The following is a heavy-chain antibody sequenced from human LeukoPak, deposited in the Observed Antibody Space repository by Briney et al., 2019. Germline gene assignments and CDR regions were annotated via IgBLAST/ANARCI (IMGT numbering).Heavy chain of an antibody. CDR2: IYYSGST. D-gene: IGHD6-13*01. V-gene: IGHV4-30-4*01. Sequence: SETLSLTCTVSGGSFSSGDYYWSWIRQPPGKGLEWIGYIYYSGSTYYNPSLKSRVTISVDTSKNQFSLKLSSVTAADTAVYYCARGGVAAAGKVRYGMDVWGKGTTVTVSS. J-gene: IGHJ6*04. CDR3: ARGGVAAAGKVRYGMDV. CDR1: GGSFSSGDYY.